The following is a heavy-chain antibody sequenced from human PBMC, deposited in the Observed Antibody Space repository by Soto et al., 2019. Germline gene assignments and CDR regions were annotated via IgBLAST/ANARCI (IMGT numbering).Heavy chain of an antibody. D-gene: IGHD4-17*01. Sequence: PWETLSLTCSVLDDSISDSRYYCGWIRQSPEKGLEWIGSISHDGHAYYNPPLKSRVTLFADTSRNQFSLKMKSVTVADTALYFCARQVYGDYLGGNWFDPWGHGAPLTVSX. CDR3: ARQVYGDYLGGNWFDP. CDR2: ISHDGHA. CDR1: DDSISDSRYY. J-gene: IGHJ5*02. V-gene: IGHV4-39*01.